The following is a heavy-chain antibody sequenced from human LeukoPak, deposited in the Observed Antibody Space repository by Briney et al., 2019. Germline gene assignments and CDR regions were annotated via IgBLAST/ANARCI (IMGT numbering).Heavy chain of an antibody. CDR1: GGSFSGYY. CDR3: ARSYGSGSYNY. CDR2: INHSGST. J-gene: IGHJ4*02. Sequence: SETLSLTCAVYGGSFSGYYWSWIRQPPGKGLEWVGEINHSGSTNYNPSLKSRVTISVDTSKNQFSLKLSSVTAADTAVYYCARSYGSGSYNYWGQGTLVTVSS. V-gene: IGHV4-34*01. D-gene: IGHD3-10*01.